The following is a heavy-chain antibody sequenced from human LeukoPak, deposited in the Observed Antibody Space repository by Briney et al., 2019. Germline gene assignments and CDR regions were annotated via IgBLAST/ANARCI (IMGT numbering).Heavy chain of an antibody. D-gene: IGHD6-13*01. CDR1: GGSFSGYY. J-gene: IGHJ6*02. Sequence: SETLSLTCAVYGGSFSGYYWSWIRQPPGKGLEWIGEINHSGSTNYNPSLKSRVTISVDTSKNQFSLKLSSVTAADTAVYYCARVFYGSSGGYYYGMDVWGQGTAVTVSS. V-gene: IGHV4-34*01. CDR3: ARVFYGSSGGYYYGMDV. CDR2: INHSGST.